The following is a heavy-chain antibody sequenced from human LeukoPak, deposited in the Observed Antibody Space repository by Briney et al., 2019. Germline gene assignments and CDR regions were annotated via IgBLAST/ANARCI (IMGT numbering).Heavy chain of an antibody. Sequence: VASVKVSCKASGYTFTSYGISWVRQAPGQGLEWMGWISAYNGNTNYAQKLQGRVTMTTDTSTSTAYMELRSLRSDDTAVYYCAREHYGGKQRPTGAFDYWGQGTLVTVSS. D-gene: IGHD4-23*01. CDR2: ISAYNGNT. CDR3: AREHYGGKQRPTGAFDY. J-gene: IGHJ4*02. V-gene: IGHV1-18*01. CDR1: GYTFTSYG.